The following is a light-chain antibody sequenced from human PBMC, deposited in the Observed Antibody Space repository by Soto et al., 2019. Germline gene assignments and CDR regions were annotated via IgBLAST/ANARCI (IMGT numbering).Light chain of an antibody. J-gene: IGKJ1*01. CDR3: QQYNTYPRT. Sequence: DIQMTQSPSTLSASVGDRVTITCRASQSISYWLAWYQQKPGKAPNLLIYDASTLESGVPSRFSGSGSGTEFTLTISSLQPDDFATYYCQQYNTYPRTFGQGTKVEIK. V-gene: IGKV1-5*01. CDR2: DAS. CDR1: QSISYW.